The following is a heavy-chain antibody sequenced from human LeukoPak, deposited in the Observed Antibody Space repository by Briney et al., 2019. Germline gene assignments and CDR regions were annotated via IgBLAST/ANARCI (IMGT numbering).Heavy chain of an antibody. CDR2: IYYSGST. J-gene: IGHJ4*02. CDR3: ARTLVLDSWYYPRVFDY. V-gene: IGHV4-59*01. Sequence: SETLSLTCTVSGGSISSYYWSWIRQPPGKGLEWIGYIYYSGSTNYNPSLKSRVTISVDTSKNQFSLKLSSVTAADTAVYYCARTLVLDSWYYPRVFDYWGQGTLVTVSS. D-gene: IGHD6-13*01. CDR1: GGSISSYY.